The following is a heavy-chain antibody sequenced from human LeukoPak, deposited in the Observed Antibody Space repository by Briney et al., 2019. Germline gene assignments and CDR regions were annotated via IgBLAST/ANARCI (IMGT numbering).Heavy chain of an antibody. CDR1: RFTFSNYG. CDR3: AKISEFRPNPGYYYDSSGQMDY. J-gene: IGHJ4*02. Sequence: PGGSLRLSCAASRFTFSNYGMKWVRQAPGKGLEWVSAIIGSGHNTYYADSVKGRFSISRDNSKNTLYLQMNSVRAEDTAVYYCAKISEFRPNPGYYYDSSGQMDYWGQGTLVTVSS. V-gene: IGHV3-23*01. CDR2: IIGSGHNT. D-gene: IGHD3-22*01.